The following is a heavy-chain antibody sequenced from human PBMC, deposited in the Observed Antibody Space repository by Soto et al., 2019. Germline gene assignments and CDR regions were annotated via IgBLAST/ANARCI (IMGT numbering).Heavy chain of an antibody. CDR1: GFSFSSYW. V-gene: IGHV3-74*01. CDR2: IKTDGSII. J-gene: IGHJ2*01. D-gene: IGHD1-26*01. CDR3: ARVGQGAWYFDL. Sequence: EVQLVESGGGLVQPGGSLRLSCAASGFSFSSYWMHWVSQAPGKGLVWVSRIKTDGSIITYADSVKGRFTISRDNAKNTLYLQMKTLRAEDKAVSYCARVGQGAWYFDLWGRGTLVTVSS.